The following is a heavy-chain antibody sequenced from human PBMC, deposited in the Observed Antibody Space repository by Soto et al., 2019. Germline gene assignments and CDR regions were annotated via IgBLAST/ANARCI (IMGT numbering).Heavy chain of an antibody. CDR3: ARDDYGGNSGVLVDF. J-gene: IGHJ4*02. D-gene: IGHD4-17*01. V-gene: IGHV1-2*02. CDR1: GYTFTGHF. Sequence: GASVKVPCKASGYTFTGHFMHWVRQAPGQGFEWMGWINPNSGGTNYVQRFQGRVSMTRDTSISTAYMELSRLTSDDTAVYYCARDDYGGNSGVLVDFWGQGTLVTVSS. CDR2: INPNSGGT.